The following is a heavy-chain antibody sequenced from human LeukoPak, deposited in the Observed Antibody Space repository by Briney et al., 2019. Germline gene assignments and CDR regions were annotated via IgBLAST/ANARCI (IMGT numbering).Heavy chain of an antibody. D-gene: IGHD3-3*01. CDR1: GFTFSSYS. J-gene: IGHJ4*02. CDR3: ARDRRRITIFGTLY. CDR2: ISSSSSYI. V-gene: IGHV3-21*01. Sequence: GGSLRLSCAASGFTFSSYSMNWVRQAPGKGLEWVSSISSSSSYIYYADSVKGRFTISRDNAKNSLCLQMNSLRAEDTAVYYCARDRRRITIFGTLYWGQGTLVTVSS.